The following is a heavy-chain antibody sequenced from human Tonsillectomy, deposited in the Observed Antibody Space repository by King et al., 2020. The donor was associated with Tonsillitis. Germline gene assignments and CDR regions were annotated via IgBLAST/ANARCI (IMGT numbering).Heavy chain of an antibody. CDR2: INNDGSGT. Sequence: EVQLVESGGGLVQPGGSLRLSCAVSGFTLSSNWMHWVRQAPGKGLVWVSRINNDGSGTSYADSVKGRFTISKDDAKNTVYLQMNSLRAEDSAVYYCATVFEYWGHGALVTVSS. V-gene: IGHV3-74*01. J-gene: IGHJ4*01. CDR3: ATVFEY. CDR1: GFTLSSNW.